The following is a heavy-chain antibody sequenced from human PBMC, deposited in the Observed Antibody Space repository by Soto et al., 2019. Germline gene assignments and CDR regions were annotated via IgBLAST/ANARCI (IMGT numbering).Heavy chain of an antibody. Sequence: QVQLVESGGGVIQPGRSLKLSCGASGFTFSTYGMHWVRQAPGKGLEWVAVISHDGSNKYYAESVKGLFTISRDNSKNTLYLQVNSLKPEDPAGYYCANGDRSGWYYFDYWGQGTLVTVSS. CDR3: ANGDRSGWYYFDY. CDR1: GFTFSTYG. V-gene: IGHV3-30*18. D-gene: IGHD6-19*01. J-gene: IGHJ4*02. CDR2: ISHDGSNK.